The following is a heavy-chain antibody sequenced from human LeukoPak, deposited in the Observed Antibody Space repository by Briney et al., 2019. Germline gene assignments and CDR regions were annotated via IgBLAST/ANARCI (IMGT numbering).Heavy chain of an antibody. CDR1: GFTFSNHW. V-gene: IGHV3-7*01. CDR2: IRQDGIEN. CDR3: ARNLFDY. J-gene: IGHJ4*02. Sequence: PGGSLRLSCAASGFTFSNHWMKCVRQAPGTGLEWVANIRQDGIENYYVDSVKGRFTISRDNAKNLLYLQMNSLRGEDTAVYYCARNLFDYWGQGTLVTVSS.